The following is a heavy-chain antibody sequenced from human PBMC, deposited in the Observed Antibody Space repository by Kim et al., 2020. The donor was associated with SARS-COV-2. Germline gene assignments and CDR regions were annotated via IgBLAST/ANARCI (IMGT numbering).Heavy chain of an antibody. D-gene: IGHD2-2*01. CDR1: GYTFTSYA. J-gene: IGHJ4*02. Sequence: ASVKVSCKASGYTFTSYAMHWVRQAPGQRLEWMGWINAGNGNTKYSQKFQGRVTITRDTSASTAYMELSSLRSEDTAVYYCARVCRALGCSSTSTQTHPPHFDYWGQGTLVTVSS. CDR3: ARVCRALGCSSTSTQTHPPHFDY. CDR2: INAGNGNT. V-gene: IGHV1-3*01.